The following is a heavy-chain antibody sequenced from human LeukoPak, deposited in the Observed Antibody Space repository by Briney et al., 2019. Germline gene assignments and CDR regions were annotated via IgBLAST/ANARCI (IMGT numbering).Heavy chain of an antibody. V-gene: IGHV1-69*13. D-gene: IGHD5-12*01. CDR2: IIPIFGTS. J-gene: IGHJ4*02. Sequence: SVKVSCKASGGTFSSYAISWVRQAPGQGLEWMGGIIPIFGTSNYAQKFQGRVTITADESTSTAYMELSSLRSEDTAIYYCARELMDIVATIPSGYFDYWGQGTLVTVSS. CDR3: ARELMDIVATIPSGYFDY. CDR1: GGTFSSYA.